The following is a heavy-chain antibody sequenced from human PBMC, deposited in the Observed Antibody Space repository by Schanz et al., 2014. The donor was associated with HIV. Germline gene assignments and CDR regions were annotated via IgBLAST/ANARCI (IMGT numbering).Heavy chain of an antibody. D-gene: IGHD2-2*01. J-gene: IGHJ5*01. Sequence: QVQLVESGGGLVKPGGSLRLSCAASGFTFNDYYMTWLRQAPGKGLEWVSYISDTGTTTYYADSVNGRFTISRDNAKNSMFLQMNSLRGEDTAVYYCAKSRFQLHWFDSWGQGTLVTVSS. V-gene: IGHV3-11*01. CDR2: ISDTGTTT. CDR1: GFTFNDYY. CDR3: AKSRFQLHWFDS.